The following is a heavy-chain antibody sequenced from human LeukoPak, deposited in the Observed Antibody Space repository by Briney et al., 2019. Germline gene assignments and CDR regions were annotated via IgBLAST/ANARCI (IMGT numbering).Heavy chain of an antibody. CDR1: GGSISSYY. V-gene: IGHV4-4*07. J-gene: IGHJ4*02. D-gene: IGHD1-26*01. Sequence: KASETLSLTCTVSGGSISSYYWSWIRQPPGKGLEWIGRIYTSGSTNYNPSLKSRVTMSVDTSKNQFSLKLSSVTAADTAVYYCASPGSYLSPVDYWGQGTLVTVSS. CDR3: ASPGSYLSPVDY. CDR2: IYTSGST.